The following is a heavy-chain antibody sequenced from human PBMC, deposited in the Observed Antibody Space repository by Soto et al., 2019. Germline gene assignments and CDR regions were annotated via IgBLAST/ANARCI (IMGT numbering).Heavy chain of an antibody. V-gene: IGHV3-21*06. Sequence: EVQLVESGGGLVKPGGSLRLSCAASGFTFSTYSMNWFRQAPGKGPEWVSSINDKSNYIFYADSVKGRFTISRDNAKNSLYLQMNSLRDDDTAVYYCATFPNYYGGWGQGTLVTVSA. CDR1: GFTFSTYS. CDR3: ATFPNYYGG. J-gene: IGHJ4*02. CDR2: INDKSNYI.